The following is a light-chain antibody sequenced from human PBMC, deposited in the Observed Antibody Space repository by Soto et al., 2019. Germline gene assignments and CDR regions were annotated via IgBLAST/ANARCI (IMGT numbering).Light chain of an antibody. CDR2: GAS. CDR3: QQYGSSPL. Sequence: EIVLTQSPGTLSLSPGERATLSCRASQSVSSSYLAWYQHKPGQAPRLLIYGASSRATGIPDRFSGSGSGTAFTLTISRLEPEDFEVYYCQQYGSSPLFGQGTRLEI. V-gene: IGKV3-20*01. CDR1: QSVSSSY. J-gene: IGKJ5*01.